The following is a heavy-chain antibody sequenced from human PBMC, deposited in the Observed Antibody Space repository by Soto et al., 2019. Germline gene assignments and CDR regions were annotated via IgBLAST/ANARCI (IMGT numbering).Heavy chain of an antibody. V-gene: IGHV1-69*13. CDR1: GGTFSSYA. D-gene: IGHD2-2*01. CDR3: ARLFTDYSYCSSTSCYSNWFDP. CDR2: IIPIFGTA. J-gene: IGHJ5*02. Sequence: SVKVSCKASGGTFSSYAISWVRQAPGQGLEWMGGIIPIFGTANYAQKFQGRVTITADESTSTAYTELSSLRSEDTAVYYCARLFTDYSYCSSTSCYSNWFDPWGQGTLVTVSS.